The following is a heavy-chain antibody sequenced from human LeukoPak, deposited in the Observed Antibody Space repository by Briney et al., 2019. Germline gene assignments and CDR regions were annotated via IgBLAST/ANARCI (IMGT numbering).Heavy chain of an antibody. CDR1: GFTFSSYG. J-gene: IGHJ5*02. CDR3: ARAITMVRGVIRNNWFDP. Sequence: GGSLRLSCAASGFTFSSYGMHWVRQAPGKGLEWVAVISYDGSNKYYADSVKGRFTISRDNSKNTLYLQMNSLRAEDTAVYYCARAITMVRGVIRNNWFDPWGQGTLVTVSS. V-gene: IGHV3-30*03. CDR2: ISYDGSNK. D-gene: IGHD3-10*01.